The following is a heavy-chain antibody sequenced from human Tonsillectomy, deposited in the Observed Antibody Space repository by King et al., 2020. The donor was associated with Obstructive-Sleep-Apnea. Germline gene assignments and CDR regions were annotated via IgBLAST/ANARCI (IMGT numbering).Heavy chain of an antibody. CDR1: GYTFPSSG. Sequence: VQLVQSGSELKKPGASVKVSCKASGYTFPSSGMNWVRQAPGQGLEWMGWININTGYPKYAQGFTGRFVFSLDTSVSTAFLQISSLKAEDTAVYYCASIPVRGVTPNNYYFDYWGQGTLVTVPS. D-gene: IGHD3-10*01. V-gene: IGHV7-4-1*02. J-gene: IGHJ4*02. CDR2: ININTGYP. CDR3: ASIPVRGVTPNNYYFDY.